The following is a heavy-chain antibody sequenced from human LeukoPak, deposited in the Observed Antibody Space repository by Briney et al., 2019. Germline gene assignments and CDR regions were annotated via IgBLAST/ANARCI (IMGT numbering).Heavy chain of an antibody. D-gene: IGHD3-22*01. CDR1: GGSFSGYY. CDR2: INHSGST. J-gene: IGHJ4*02. Sequence: SEALSLTCAVYGGSFSGYYWSWIRQPPGKGLEWIGEINHSGSTNYNPSLKSRVTIPVDTSKNQFFLKLSSVTAADTAVYYCARVRHVDYYDSSGYQDYWGQGTLVTVSS. CDR3: ARVRHVDYYDSSGYQDY. V-gene: IGHV4-34*01.